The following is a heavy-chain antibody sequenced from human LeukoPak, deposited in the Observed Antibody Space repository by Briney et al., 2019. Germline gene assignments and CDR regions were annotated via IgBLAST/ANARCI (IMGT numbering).Heavy chain of an antibody. D-gene: IGHD3-10*01. J-gene: IGHJ4*02. V-gene: IGHV4-34*01. CDR3: ARGVGVRGVYYFDY. Sequence: TSETLSLTCAVYGGSFSGYYWSWIRQPPGKGLEWIGEINHSGSTNYNPSLKSRVTISVDTSKNQFSLKLSSVTAADTAVYYCARGVGVRGVYYFDYWGQGTLVTVSS. CDR1: GGSFSGYY. CDR2: INHSGST.